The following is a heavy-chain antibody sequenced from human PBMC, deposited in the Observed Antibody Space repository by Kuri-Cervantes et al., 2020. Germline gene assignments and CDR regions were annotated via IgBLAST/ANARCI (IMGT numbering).Heavy chain of an antibody. D-gene: IGHD3-16*01. Sequence: GGSLRPSCAASGFTFSSYCMDWVRQAPGKGLEWVAVISYDGSNKNYADSVKGRFTISRDNSTNTLYLQMNSLRAEDTAVYYCAKQITAWDYYYGMDVWGQGTTVTVSS. CDR2: ISYDGSNK. V-gene: IGHV3-30*18. J-gene: IGHJ6*02. CDR3: AKQITAWDYYYGMDV. CDR1: GFTFSSYC.